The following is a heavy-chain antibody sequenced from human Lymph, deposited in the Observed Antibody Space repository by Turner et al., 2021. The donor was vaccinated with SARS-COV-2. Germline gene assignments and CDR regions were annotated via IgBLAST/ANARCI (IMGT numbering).Heavy chain of an antibody. CDR3: ARYFHCIPSSNSCAY. V-gene: IGHV1-46*01. CDR1: GYTFSSNY. J-gene: IGHJ4*02. Sequence: QVQLVQSGAEVEKPGASVKVSCKASGYTFSSNYMHWGRQAPGQGLEWLGTINPSGGITSYAQKFQGRVTMTLYTSTSTVYMELSSLRSEDTAGYYCARYFHCIPSSNSCAYWGQGTLVTVSS. CDR2: INPSGGIT. D-gene: IGHD2-2*01.